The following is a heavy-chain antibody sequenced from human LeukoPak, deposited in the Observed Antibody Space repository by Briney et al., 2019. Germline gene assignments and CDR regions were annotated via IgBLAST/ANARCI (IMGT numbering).Heavy chain of an antibody. CDR2: IKQDGSEK. D-gene: IGHD2-2*02. V-gene: IGHV3-7*01. CDR3: ARDMDDRDCSSTSCYIDNWYFDL. CDR1: GFTFSSYW. J-gene: IGHJ2*01. Sequence: GGSPRLSCAASGFTFSSYWMSWVRQAPGKGLEWVANIKQDGSEKYYVDSVKGRFTISRDNAKNSLYLQMNSLRAEDTAVYYCARDMDDRDCSSTSCYIDNWYFDLWGRGTLVTVSS.